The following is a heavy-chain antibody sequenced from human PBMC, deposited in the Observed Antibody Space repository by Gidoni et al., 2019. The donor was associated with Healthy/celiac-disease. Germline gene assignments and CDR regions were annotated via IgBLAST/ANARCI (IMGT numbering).Heavy chain of an antibody. CDR1: GRSISSGGYS. CDR3: AKGGSSPFDY. D-gene: IGHD3-16*01. Sequence: QLQLQESVSGLVKPSQTLSLTCAVPGRSISSGGYSWSWIRQPPGKGLEWIGYIYHSGGTYYNPSLKSRVTISVDRSKNQFSLKLSSVTAADTAVYYCAKGGSSPFDYWGQGTLVTVSS. V-gene: IGHV4-30-2*01. CDR2: IYHSGGT. J-gene: IGHJ4*02.